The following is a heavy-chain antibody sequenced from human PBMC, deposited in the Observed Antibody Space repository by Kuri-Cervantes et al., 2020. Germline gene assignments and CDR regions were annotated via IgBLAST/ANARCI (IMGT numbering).Heavy chain of an antibody. CDR3: AHRNDVVVAWYFDL. V-gene: IGHV2-26*01. D-gene: IGHD2-2*01. CDR1: GFSLSNARMG. J-gene: IGHJ2*01. Sequence: SGPTLVKPTETLTLTCTVSGFSLSNARMGVSWIRQPPGKALEWLAHIFSNDEKSYSTSLKSRLTISKDTYKSMVVLTMTNMDPVETATDYCAHRNDVVVAWYFDLWGRGALVTVSS. CDR2: IFSNDEK.